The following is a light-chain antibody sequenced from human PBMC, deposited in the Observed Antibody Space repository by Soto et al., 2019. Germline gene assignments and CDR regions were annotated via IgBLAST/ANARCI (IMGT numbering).Light chain of an antibody. Sequence: DIQLTQSPSSLSASIGDRVTITCRASQSIGSYLSWYQHKQGKAPKLLIFGASYLKGGVPSRFSGSGSGTDFTLTITSLDPEDSATYYCQQSYSTLMYTFGQGTKLEIK. J-gene: IGKJ2*01. V-gene: IGKV1-39*01. CDR2: GAS. CDR1: QSIGSY. CDR3: QQSYSTLMYT.